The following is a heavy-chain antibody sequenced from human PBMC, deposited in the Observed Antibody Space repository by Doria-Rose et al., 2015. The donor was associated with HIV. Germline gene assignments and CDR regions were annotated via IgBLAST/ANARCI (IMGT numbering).Heavy chain of an antibody. J-gene: IGHJ4*02. Sequence: PSETLSLTCSVSGAYVSSRGYYWNWIRQVPGKGLESLGYTYYTGTSDYSPSLKSRLNMAVDTSKNQFSLKLSFVTVADTAVYYCARMGSYRELDYWGQGALVIVSA. CDR2: TYYTGTS. D-gene: IGHD3-3*01. CDR3: ARMGSYRELDY. CDR1: GAYVSSRGYY. V-gene: IGHV4-31*03.